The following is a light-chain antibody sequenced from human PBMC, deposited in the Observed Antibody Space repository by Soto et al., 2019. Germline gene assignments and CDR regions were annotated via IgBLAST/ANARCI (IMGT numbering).Light chain of an antibody. CDR1: SDSIASNY. CDR2: EDS. J-gene: IGLJ3*02. V-gene: IGLV6-57*03. Sequence: NFMLTQPHSVSESPGKTVTISCTRSSDSIASNYVQWYQQRPGSAPTTVIYEDSQRPSGVPDRFSGSIDSSSNSASLTISGLKTEDEADYYCQSYNNNNWVFGGGTKLTVL. CDR3: QSYNNNNWV.